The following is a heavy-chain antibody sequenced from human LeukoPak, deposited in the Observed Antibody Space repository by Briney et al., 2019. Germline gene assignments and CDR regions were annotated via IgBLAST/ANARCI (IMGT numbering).Heavy chain of an antibody. D-gene: IGHD6-6*01. Sequence: SVKVSCKASGGTFSSYAISWVRQAPGQGLEWMGGIIPIFGTANYAQKFQGRVTITTDESTSTAYMELSSLRSEDTAVYYCARGQVEYSSSFYYFDYWGQGTLVTVSS. CDR3: ARGQVEYSSSFYYFDY. J-gene: IGHJ4*02. CDR2: IIPIFGTA. V-gene: IGHV1-69*05. CDR1: GGTFSSYA.